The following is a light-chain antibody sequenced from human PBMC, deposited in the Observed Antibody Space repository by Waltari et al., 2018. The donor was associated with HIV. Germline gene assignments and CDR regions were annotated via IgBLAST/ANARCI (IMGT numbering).Light chain of an antibody. V-gene: IGLV4-69*01. Sequence: QLALTQSPSASASVGASVNLTCTLSSAHSNYDIAWHQQQPEKGPRYLMKVNSDGSHKKEDGVPDRFSGSSSGAERYLTISSLQSEDEGDYYCQTWGSGIHVVFGGGTKVTVL. CDR3: QTWGSGIHVV. CDR2: VNSDGSH. J-gene: IGLJ2*01. CDR1: SAHSNYD.